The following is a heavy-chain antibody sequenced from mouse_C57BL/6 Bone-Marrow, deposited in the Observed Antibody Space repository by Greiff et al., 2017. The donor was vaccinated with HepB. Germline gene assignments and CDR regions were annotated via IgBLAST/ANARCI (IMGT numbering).Heavy chain of an antibody. V-gene: IGHV1-50*01. CDR3: ARNPYDGDFDY. CDR2: IDPSDSYT. D-gene: IGHD2-3*01. CDR1: GYTFTSYW. J-gene: IGHJ2*01. Sequence: QVQLQQSGAELVRPGPSVKVSCKASGYTFTSYWMQWVKQRPGQGLEWIGEIDPSDSYTNYNQKFKGKATLTVDTSSSTAYMQLSSLTSEDSAVYYCARNPYDGDFDYWGQGTTLTVSS.